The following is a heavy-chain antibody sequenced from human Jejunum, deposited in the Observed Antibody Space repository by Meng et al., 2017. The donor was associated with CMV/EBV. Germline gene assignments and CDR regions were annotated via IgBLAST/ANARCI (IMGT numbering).Heavy chain of an antibody. D-gene: IGHD4/OR15-4a*01. Sequence: CKASGYIFTAYSIHWVRQAPGQGLEWMALITPSGYNTNYTQKFQGRITVTRDTSTRTVYMELNNLTFEDTAVYYCAKEGVLYGMDVWGQGTTVTVSS. V-gene: IGHV1-46*01. CDR1: GYIFTAYS. CDR2: ITPSGYNT. CDR3: AKEGVLYGMDV. J-gene: IGHJ6*02.